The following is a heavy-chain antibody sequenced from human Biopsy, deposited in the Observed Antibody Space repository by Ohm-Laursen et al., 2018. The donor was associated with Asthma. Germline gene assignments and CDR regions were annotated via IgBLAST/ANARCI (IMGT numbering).Heavy chain of an antibody. D-gene: IGHD1-26*01. CDR3: ARAPYSDAIDS. J-gene: IGHJ4*02. CDR1: GYTFTDYS. CDR2: ISLNTGDA. V-gene: IGHV1-2*04. Sequence: ASVKVSCKASGYTFTDYSIHWVRQAPGQGLEWMGWISLNTGDANLAQKFRGWVTMTRDTSISTAYLVLSGLKSHDTAVYYCARAPYSDAIDSWGQGTLVAVSS.